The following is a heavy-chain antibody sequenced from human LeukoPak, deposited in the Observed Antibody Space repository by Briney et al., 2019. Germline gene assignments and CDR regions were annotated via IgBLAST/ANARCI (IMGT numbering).Heavy chain of an antibody. CDR1: GGSISSYY. J-gene: IGHJ4*02. D-gene: IGHD3-22*01. CDR3: AREPTYYDSTALDY. Sequence: SETLSLTCTVSGGSISSYYWSWIRQPAGKGLEWIGRTYTSGSTNYNPSLKSRVTISVDTSKNQFSLKLSSVTAADTAVYYCAREPTYYDSTALDYWGQGTLVTVSS. V-gene: IGHV4-4*07. CDR2: TYTSGST.